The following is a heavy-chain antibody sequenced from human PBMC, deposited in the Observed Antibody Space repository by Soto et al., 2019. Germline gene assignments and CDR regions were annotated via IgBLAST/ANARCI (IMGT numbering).Heavy chain of an antibody. J-gene: IGHJ4*02. Sequence: ASETLSLTCAVSGGSIGSGGYSWGWIRQPPGKGLEWIGYIYHSGSTYYNPSLKSRVTISVDRSKNQFSLKLSSVTAADTAVYYCAGADYSNYERFDYWSQGTLVTVSS. CDR3: AGADYSNYERFDY. V-gene: IGHV4-30-2*01. CDR2: IYHSGST. CDR1: GGSIGSGGYS. D-gene: IGHD4-4*01.